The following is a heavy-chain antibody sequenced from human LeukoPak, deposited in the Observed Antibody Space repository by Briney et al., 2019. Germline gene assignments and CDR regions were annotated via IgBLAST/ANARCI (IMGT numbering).Heavy chain of an antibody. CDR2: IYYSGST. CDR1: GGSISSSSYY. V-gene: IGHV4-39*01. Sequence: SETLSLTCAVSGGSISSSSYYWGWIRQPPGKGLEWIGSIYYSGSTYYNPSLKSRVTISVDTSKNQFSLKLSSVTAADTAVYYCARNTQYSNSPHFDYWGQGTLVTVSS. D-gene: IGHD4-11*01. CDR3: ARNTQYSNSPHFDY. J-gene: IGHJ4*02.